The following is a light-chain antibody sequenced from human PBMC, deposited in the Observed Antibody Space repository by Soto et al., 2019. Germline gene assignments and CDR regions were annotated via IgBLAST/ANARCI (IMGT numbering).Light chain of an antibody. J-gene: IGKJ5*01. CDR2: GAS. V-gene: IGKV3-15*01. Sequence: EIVLTQAPATLSLSPGERATLSCRASQSVSDNLAWYQQRPGQGPRLLIYGASTRATGIPARFSGSGSWTEFTLTISSLQSEDFAVYYCQQYNKWPPITFGQGTRLEIK. CDR3: QQYNKWPPIT. CDR1: QSVSDN.